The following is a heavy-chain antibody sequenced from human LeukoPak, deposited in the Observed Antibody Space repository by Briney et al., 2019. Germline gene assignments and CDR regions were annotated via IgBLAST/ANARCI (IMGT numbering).Heavy chain of an antibody. J-gene: IGHJ4*02. CDR3: AKDLGITMFRGVIPDY. CDR1: GFTFSSYG. Sequence: SGGSLRLSCAASGFTFSSYGMYWVRQAPGKGLEWVAFIRYDGSNKYYADSVKGRFTISRDNSKNTLYLQMNSLRPEDTAVYYCAKDLGITMFRGVIPDYWGQGTLVTVSS. V-gene: IGHV3-30*02. D-gene: IGHD3-10*01. CDR2: IRYDGSNK.